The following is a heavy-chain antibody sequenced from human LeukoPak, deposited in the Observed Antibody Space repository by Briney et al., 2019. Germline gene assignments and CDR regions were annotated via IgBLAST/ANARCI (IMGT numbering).Heavy chain of an antibody. CDR2: IIPIFGGT. D-gene: IGHD3-10*01. CDR3: GRVITIGQPPYYYYMDV. Sequence: ASVRVSCEASGGTFRTYGVSWVRQAPGQGLEWMGRIIPIFGGTSYAQKFQDRVTITADEYTTVAYMDLSSLRFEDTAVYYCGRVITIGQPPYYYYMDVWGKGTTVTVSS. V-gene: IGHV1-69*01. CDR1: GGTFRTYG. J-gene: IGHJ6*03.